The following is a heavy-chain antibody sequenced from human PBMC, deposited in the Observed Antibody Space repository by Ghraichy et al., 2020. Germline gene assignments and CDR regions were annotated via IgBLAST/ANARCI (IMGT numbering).Heavy chain of an antibody. V-gene: IGHV3-23*01. J-gene: IGHJ4*02. CDR2: ISASASST. Sequence: LSLTCATSGFTFSSYGMSWVRQTPGKELEWVSSISASASSTFYADSVKGRFTISRDTAKETVFLQMNSLRVDDTAIYCCAKEIRGDYFFEDWGQGTHVTVSS. D-gene: IGHD4-17*01. CDR1: GFTFSSYG. CDR3: AKEIRGDYFFED.